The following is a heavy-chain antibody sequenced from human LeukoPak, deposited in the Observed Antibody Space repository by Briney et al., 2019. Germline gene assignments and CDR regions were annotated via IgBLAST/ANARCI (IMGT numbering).Heavy chain of an antibody. CDR2: ISNIGTSI. J-gene: IGHJ4*02. V-gene: IGHV3-21*01. Sequence: PGESLRLSCAVSGFTFSRYSMNWVRQAPGKGLEWVSSISNIGTSIYYADSVKGRFTISRDNAKNSLYLQMDSLRAEDTAVYYCAPEDTAMVEHLDFDYWGQGTLVTVSS. D-gene: IGHD5-18*01. CDR1: GFTFSRYS. CDR3: APEDTAMVEHLDFDY.